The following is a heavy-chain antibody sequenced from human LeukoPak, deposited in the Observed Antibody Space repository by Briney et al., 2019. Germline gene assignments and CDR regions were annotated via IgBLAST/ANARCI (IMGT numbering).Heavy chain of an antibody. Sequence: SETLSLTCTVSGHSISSHYWSWIRQPPGKGLEWMGFFFEVGSTNYKSSLESRVTMSVDTSKNQFSLKLRSVTAADTAVYYCARVLQNYYHLDVWGTGTTVTVCS. J-gene: IGHJ6*03. CDR2: FFEVGST. V-gene: IGHV4-59*11. CDR1: GHSISSHY. CDR3: ARVLQNYYHLDV. D-gene: IGHD2/OR15-2a*01.